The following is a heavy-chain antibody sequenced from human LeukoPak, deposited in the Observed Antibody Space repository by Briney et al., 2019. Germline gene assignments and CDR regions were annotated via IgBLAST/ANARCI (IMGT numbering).Heavy chain of an antibody. CDR1: GGSISSSSYY. CDR3: ARQAEVATIDY. Sequence: PSETLSLTCTVSGGSISSSSYYWGWIRQPPGKGLEWIGSIYYSGSTYYNPFLKSRVTISVDTSKNQFSLKLSSVTAADTAVYYCARQAEVATIDYWGQGTLVTVSS. V-gene: IGHV4-39*01. CDR2: IYYSGST. D-gene: IGHD5-24*01. J-gene: IGHJ4*02.